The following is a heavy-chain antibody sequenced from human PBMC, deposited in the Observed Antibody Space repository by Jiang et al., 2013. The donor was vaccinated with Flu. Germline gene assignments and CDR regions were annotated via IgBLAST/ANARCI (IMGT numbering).Heavy chain of an antibody. D-gene: IGHD3-10*01. CDR1: GGSFSGYY. J-gene: IGHJ4*02. CDR2: INHSGST. Sequence: LLKPSETLSLTCAVYGGSFSGYYWSWIRQPPGKGLEWIGEINHSGSTNYNPSLKSRVTISVDTSKNQFSLKLSSVTAADTAVYYCARGGALYYGSGSYIYLVYWGQGTLVTVSS. CDR3: ARGGALYYGSGSYIYLVY. V-gene: IGHV4-34*01.